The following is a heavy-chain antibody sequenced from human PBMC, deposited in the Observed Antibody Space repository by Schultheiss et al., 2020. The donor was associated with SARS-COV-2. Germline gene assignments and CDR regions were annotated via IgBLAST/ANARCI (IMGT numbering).Heavy chain of an antibody. D-gene: IGHD3-22*01. CDR2: INSDGSST. J-gene: IGHJ4*02. CDR3: AKDLPLYYYDSSGYYYY. Sequence: GGSLRLSCAASGFTFSSYWMHWVRQAPGKGLVWVSRINSDGSSTSYADSVKGRFTISRDNSKNTLYLQMNSLRAEDTAVYYCAKDLPLYYYDSSGYYYYWGQGTLVTVSS. V-gene: IGHV3-74*01. CDR1: GFTFSSYW.